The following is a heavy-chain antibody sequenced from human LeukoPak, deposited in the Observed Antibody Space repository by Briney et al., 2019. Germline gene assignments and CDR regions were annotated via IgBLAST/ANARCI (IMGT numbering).Heavy chain of an antibody. D-gene: IGHD3-10*01. CDR3: ANENYYGSGSYPDY. CDR2: ISYDGTNK. CDR1: GFTFSSYG. V-gene: IGHV3-30*18. J-gene: IGHJ4*02. Sequence: PGGSLRLSCEVSGFTFSSYGMHWVRQAPGKGLEWVALISYDGTNKYYADSVKGRFTISRDNSKNTMYLQMNNLRTEDTAVYYCANENYYGSGSYPDYWGQGTLVTVSS.